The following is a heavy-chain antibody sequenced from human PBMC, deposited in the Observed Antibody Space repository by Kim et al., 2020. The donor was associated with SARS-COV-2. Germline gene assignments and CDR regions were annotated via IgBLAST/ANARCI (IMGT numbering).Heavy chain of an antibody. V-gene: IGHV4-34*01. D-gene: IGHD3-10*01. CDR1: GGSFSDYY. J-gene: IGHJ4*02. Sequence: SETLSLTCAVYGGSFSDYYWSWIRQPPGKGLEWIGEINHSGSTNYNPSLKSRVTISVDTSKNQLSLKLSSVTAADTAVYYCARLIVRGLWFGELRDYYFDYWGQGTLVTVSS. CDR2: INHSGST. CDR3: ARLIVRGLWFGELRDYYFDY.